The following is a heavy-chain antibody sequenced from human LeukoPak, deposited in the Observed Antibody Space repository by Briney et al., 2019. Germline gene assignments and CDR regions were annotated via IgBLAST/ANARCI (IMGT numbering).Heavy chain of an antibody. V-gene: IGHV1-2*02. CDR3: ASIHYCGGDCRNAFDI. CDR2: INPNSGGT. J-gene: IGHJ3*02. CDR1: GYTFTGYY. D-gene: IGHD2-21*01. Sequence: ASVKVSCKASGYTFTGYYMHWVRQAPGQGLEWMGWINPNSGGTNYAQKFQGRVTMTRDTSISTAYMELSRLRSDDTAVYYCASIHYCGGDCRNAFDIWGQGTMVTVSS.